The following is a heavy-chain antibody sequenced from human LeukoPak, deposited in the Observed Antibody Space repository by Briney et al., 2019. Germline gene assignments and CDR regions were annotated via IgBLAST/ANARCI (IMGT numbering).Heavy chain of an antibody. CDR3: ARGGQYCTNGVCRDRQCDY. V-gene: IGHV3-30*03. CDR1: GFTFSNYG. J-gene: IGHJ4*02. CDR2: ISYDGINK. D-gene: IGHD2-8*01. Sequence: PGGSLRLSCAASGFTFSNYGMHWVRQAPGKGLEWVAVISYDGINKYYADSVKGRFTISRDNSKNTLYLQMNSLRAEDTAVYYCARGGQYCTNGVCRDRQCDYWGQGTLVTVSS.